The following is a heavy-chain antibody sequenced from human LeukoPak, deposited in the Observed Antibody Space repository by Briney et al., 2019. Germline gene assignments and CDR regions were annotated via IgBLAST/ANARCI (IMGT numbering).Heavy chain of an antibody. Sequence: SETLSLTFTVSGDSISSGHYWGWIRQPPGKGLEWLGSIYHSGNTYYNPSLKSRVTISVDTSKNQFSLKLSSVTAADTAMYYCARVESSRDYYGPNWFDPWGQGTLVTVSS. CDR1: GDSISSGHY. CDR2: IYHSGNT. J-gene: IGHJ5*02. D-gene: IGHD3-10*01. V-gene: IGHV4-38-2*02. CDR3: ARVESSRDYYGPNWFDP.